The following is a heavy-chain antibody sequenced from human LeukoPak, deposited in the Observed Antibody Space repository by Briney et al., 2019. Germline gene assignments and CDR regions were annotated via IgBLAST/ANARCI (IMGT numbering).Heavy chain of an antibody. D-gene: IGHD7-27*01. CDR1: GFTFSDHY. CDR2: IRNKANSYIT. CDR3: TRVTLRTGERFFDY. V-gene: IGHV3-72*01. J-gene: IGHJ4*02. Sequence: GGSLRLSCAASGFTFSDHYMDWVRQAPGKGLEWVSRIRNKANSYITEYAASVKGRFAISRDDSKNSVFLQLNSLKTEDTAVYYCTRVTLRTGERFFDYWGQGTLVTVSS.